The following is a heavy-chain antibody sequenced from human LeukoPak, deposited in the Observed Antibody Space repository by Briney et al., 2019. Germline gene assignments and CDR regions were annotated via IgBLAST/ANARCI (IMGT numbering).Heavy chain of an antibody. V-gene: IGHV3-15*01. J-gene: IGHJ4*02. CDR3: TRFSRYDSSGGDY. CDR2: FKSKTDGGTT. Sequence: GGSLRLSCAASGFTFSNPRMCWVRQGPGKGLEWVWPFKSKTDGGTTDYAAPVKGRFTISRDDSKNTLYLQMNSLKTEDTAVYYCTRFSRYDSSGGDYWGQGTLVTVSS. D-gene: IGHD3-22*01. CDR1: GFTFSNPR.